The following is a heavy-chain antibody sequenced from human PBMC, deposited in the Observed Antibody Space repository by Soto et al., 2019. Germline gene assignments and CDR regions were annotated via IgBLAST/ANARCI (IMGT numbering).Heavy chain of an antibody. CDR1: GYNFTSYG. D-gene: IGHD3-10*01. V-gene: IGHV1-18*01. CDR2: ISAYNGNT. CDR3: AKMNGDYYGSGSPKNWFDP. J-gene: IGHJ5*02. Sequence: ASVKVSCKATGYNFTSYGISWVRQAPGQGLEWMGWISAYNGNTNYAQKIQGRVTMTTDTSTSTAYMELRSLRSDDTAVYYCAKMNGDYYGSGSPKNWFDPWGQGTLVTVSS.